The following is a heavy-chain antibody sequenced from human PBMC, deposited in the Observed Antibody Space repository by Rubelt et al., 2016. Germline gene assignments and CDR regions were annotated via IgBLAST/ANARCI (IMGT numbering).Heavy chain of an antibody. J-gene: IGHJ4*02. CDR3: ARTMGDSSGSDY. Sequence: GCIGYIYYSGNTNYNPSLKSRVTISIDTSKNQFSLKLNSVTAADTAVYYCARTMGDSSGSDYWGQGTLVTVSS. D-gene: IGHD3-22*01. CDR2: IYYSGNT. V-gene: IGHV4-59*08.